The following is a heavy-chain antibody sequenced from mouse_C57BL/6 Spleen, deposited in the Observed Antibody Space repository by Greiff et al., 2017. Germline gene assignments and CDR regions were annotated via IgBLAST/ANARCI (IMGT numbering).Heavy chain of an antibody. V-gene: IGHV1-18*01. CDR1: GYTFTDYN. CDR3: ARSGMAFPYAMDY. D-gene: IGHD2-10*02. J-gene: IGHJ4*01. Sequence: VQLQQPGAELVKPGASVKIPCKASGYTFTDYNMDWVKQSHGKSLEWIGDINPNNGGTIYNQKFKGKATLTVDKSSSTAYMELRSLTSEDTAVYYCARSGMAFPYAMDYWGQGTSVTVSS. CDR2: INPNNGGT.